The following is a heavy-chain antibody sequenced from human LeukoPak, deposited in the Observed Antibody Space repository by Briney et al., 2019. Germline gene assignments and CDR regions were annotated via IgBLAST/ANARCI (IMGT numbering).Heavy chain of an antibody. CDR1: GGSFSGYY. CDR2: IWYDGSSK. CDR3: ARDLKVGGSSGCLDY. D-gene: IGHD6-19*01. J-gene: IGHJ4*02. V-gene: IGHV3-33*08. Sequence: LSLTCAVYGGSFSGYYWSWIRQPPGKGLEWVAVIWYDGSSKYYADSVKGRFTISRDNSKNTLYLQMNSLRAEDTAVYYCARDLKVGGSSGCLDYWGQGTLVTVSS.